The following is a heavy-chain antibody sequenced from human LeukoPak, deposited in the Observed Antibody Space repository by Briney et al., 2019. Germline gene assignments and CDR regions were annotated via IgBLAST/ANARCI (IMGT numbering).Heavy chain of an antibody. V-gene: IGHV4-4*07. D-gene: IGHD6-19*01. CDR1: GGSISSYY. CDR3: ARGSVAGTGDYYYYMDV. J-gene: IGHJ6*03. Sequence: PSETLSLTCTVSGGSISSYYWSWIRQPAGKGLEWIGRIYTSGSTNYNPSLKSRVTMSVDTSKNQFSLKLSSVTAADTAVYYCARGSVAGTGDYYYYMDVWGKGTTVTISS. CDR2: IYTSGST.